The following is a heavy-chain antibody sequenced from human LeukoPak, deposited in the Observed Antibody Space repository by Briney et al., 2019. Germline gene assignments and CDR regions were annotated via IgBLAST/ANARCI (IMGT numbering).Heavy chain of an antibody. V-gene: IGHV5-51*01. CDR2: IYPDDSDT. Sequence: GESLRISCRASGTIYVTHWIAWVRQMPGKGLQWMGIIYPDDSDTRYSPSFEGQVTISADRSTDTAYLQWNTLKSSDTAIYYCARLQSAPNFFDLNWFDPWGQGTVVIVSS. CDR3: ARLQSAPNFFDLNWFDP. J-gene: IGHJ5*02. D-gene: IGHD3-9*01. CDR1: GTIYVTHW.